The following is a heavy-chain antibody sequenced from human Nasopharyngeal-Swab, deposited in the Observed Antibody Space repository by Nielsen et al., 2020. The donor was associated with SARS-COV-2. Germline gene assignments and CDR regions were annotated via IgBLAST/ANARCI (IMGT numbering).Heavy chain of an antibody. J-gene: IGHJ5*02. V-gene: IGHV4-59*08. Sequence: SETLSLTCTVSGGSISSYYWSWIRQPPGKGLEWIGYIYYSGSTNYNPSLKSRVTISVDTSKNQFSLKLSSVTAADTAVYYCARSYGDYVWFDPWDQGTLVTVSS. CDR3: ARSYGDYVWFDP. D-gene: IGHD4-17*01. CDR1: GGSISSYY. CDR2: IYYSGST.